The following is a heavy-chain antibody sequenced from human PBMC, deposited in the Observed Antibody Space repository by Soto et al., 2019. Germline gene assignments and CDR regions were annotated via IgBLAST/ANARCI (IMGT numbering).Heavy chain of an antibody. CDR3: ARSVAVAGYYYGMDV. D-gene: IGHD6-19*01. CDR2: INHSGST. J-gene: IGHJ6*02. Sequence: SETLSLTCAVYGGSFSGYYWSWIRQPPGKGLEWIGEINHSGSTNYSPSLKSRVTISVDTSKNQFSLKLSSVTAADTAVYYCARSVAVAGYYYGMDVWGQGTTVTVSS. V-gene: IGHV4-34*01. CDR1: GGSFSGYY.